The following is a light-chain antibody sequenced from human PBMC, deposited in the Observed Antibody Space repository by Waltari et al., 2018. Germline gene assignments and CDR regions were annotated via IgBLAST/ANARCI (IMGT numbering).Light chain of an antibody. CDR2: EVT. J-gene: IGLJ3*02. CDR3: FSYAGSRNWV. Sequence: QSALTQAASVSGSPGQSITMSCTGTNSDVGSYNLVSWYQQNPGEAPKLVIFEVTKRSSGVSNRFSGSKSGNTASLTISGLQAEDEAHYYCFSYAGSRNWVFGGGTKLTVL. CDR1: NSDVGSYNL. V-gene: IGLV2-23*02.